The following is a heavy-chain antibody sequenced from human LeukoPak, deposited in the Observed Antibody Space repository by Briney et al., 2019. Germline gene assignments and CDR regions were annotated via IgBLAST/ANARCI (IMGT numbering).Heavy chain of an antibody. Sequence: PGRSLRLSCAASGFTFSSYGMHWVRQAPGKGLEWVAVIWYDGSNKYYADSVKGRFTISRDNSKNTLYLQMNSLRAEDTAVYYCARDAHSDYTSYYYGMDVWGQGTTVTVSS. CDR3: ARDAHSDYTSYYYGMDV. D-gene: IGHD6-25*01. J-gene: IGHJ6*02. CDR1: GFTFSSYG. CDR2: IWYDGSNK. V-gene: IGHV3-33*01.